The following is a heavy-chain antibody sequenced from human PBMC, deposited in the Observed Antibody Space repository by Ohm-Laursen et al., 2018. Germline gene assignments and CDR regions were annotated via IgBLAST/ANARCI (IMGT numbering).Heavy chain of an antibody. J-gene: IGHJ6*02. Sequence: SLRLSCSAPGFTFSSYAMSWVRQAPGKGLEWVSALRGSGVSTYYADSVKGRFTISRDNSKNTLYLQMNSLRAEDTAVYYCASLKPPLYYYGMDVWGQGTTVTVSS. CDR1: GFTFSSYA. V-gene: IGHV3-23*01. CDR3: ASLKPPLYYYGMDV. CDR2: LRGSGVST.